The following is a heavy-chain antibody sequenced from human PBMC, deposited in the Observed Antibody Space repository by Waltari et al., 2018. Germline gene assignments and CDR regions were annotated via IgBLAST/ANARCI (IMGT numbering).Heavy chain of an antibody. CDR2: ISTSGYTK. CDR1: GFVFSYFY. CDR3: ARNVPMMGASGDDYFDS. D-gene: IGHD1-26*01. J-gene: IGHJ4*02. V-gene: IGHV3-11*01. Sequence: QVQLVESGGGLVKPGGSLRLSCAASGFVFSYFYMSWIRQAPGKRLEWIAHISTSGYTKNYADSVKGRFTISRDNAKNSLILQMNRLRVDDTAVYYCARNVPMMGASGDDYFDSWGQGNLVTVSS.